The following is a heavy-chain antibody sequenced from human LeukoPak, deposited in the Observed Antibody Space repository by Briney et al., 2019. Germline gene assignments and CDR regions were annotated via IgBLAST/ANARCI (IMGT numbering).Heavy chain of an antibody. J-gene: IGHJ1*01. Sequence: SETLSLTCTVSGGSISSSSYYWGWVRQPPAKGLEWLGGIYYSGSTNYNPSLKNRVTISVDTSKNQFSLKLSSVTAADTDVYSCARQPLGFCGGDCYSGYFQHWGQGTLVTVSS. CDR1: GGSISSSSYY. D-gene: IGHD2-21*02. V-gene: IGHV4-39*01. CDR2: IYYSGST. CDR3: ARQPLGFCGGDCYSGYFQH.